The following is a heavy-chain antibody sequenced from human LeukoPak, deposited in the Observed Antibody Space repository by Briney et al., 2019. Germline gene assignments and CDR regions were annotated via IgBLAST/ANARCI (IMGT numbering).Heavy chain of an antibody. CDR2: IDWDDDK. V-gene: IGHV2-70*18. J-gene: IGHJ6*03. CDR1: GGSISSYYW. CDR3: ARTPKSAAGAYYYFYMDV. D-gene: IGHD6-13*01. Sequence: TLSLTCTVSGGSISSYYWSWLRQPPGKALEWLARIDWDDDKYYSTSLKTRLTISKDTSKNQVVLTMTNMNPVDTATYYCARTPKSAAGAYYYFYMDVWGKGTAVTISS.